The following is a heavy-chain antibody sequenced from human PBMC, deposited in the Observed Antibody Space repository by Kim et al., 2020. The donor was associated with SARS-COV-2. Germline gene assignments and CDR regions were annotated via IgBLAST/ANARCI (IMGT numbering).Heavy chain of an antibody. Sequence: STTYAQNVQGRVTMTRDTSTSTVYMELSSLRSEDIAVYYCVRESTNNFDYWGQGTQVTVSS. CDR2: ST. CDR3: VRESTNNFDY. D-gene: IGHD2-2*01. J-gene: IGHJ4*02. V-gene: IGHV1-46*01.